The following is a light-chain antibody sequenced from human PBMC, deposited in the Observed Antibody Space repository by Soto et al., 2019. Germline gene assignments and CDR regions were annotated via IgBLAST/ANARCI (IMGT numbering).Light chain of an antibody. J-gene: IGLJ1*01. CDR1: SNNVGDYKY. Sequence: QSALTQPRSVSGSPGQSVTISCTGTSNNVGDYKYVSWYQQHPGEAPKVMIYDVSKRPSGVPDRFSGSKSGKTASMTISGLQAEDEADYYCCSYAGSYVFGTWTKVTVL. V-gene: IGLV2-11*01. CDR2: DVS. CDR3: CSYAGSYV.